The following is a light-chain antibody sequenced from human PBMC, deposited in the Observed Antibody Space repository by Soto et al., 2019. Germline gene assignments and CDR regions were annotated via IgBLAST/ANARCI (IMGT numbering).Light chain of an antibody. V-gene: IGLV2-14*01. CDR3: FSYTSSNTCI. J-gene: IGLJ2*01. CDR2: EVS. CDR1: SSDVGGYKY. Sequence: QSVLTQPASVSGSPGQSITISCTGSSSDVGGYKYVSWYQQHPGKAPRLMIYEVSNRPSGVSNRFSGSKSGNTASLTISGLQAEDEADSYCFSYTSSNTCIFGGGTQLTVL.